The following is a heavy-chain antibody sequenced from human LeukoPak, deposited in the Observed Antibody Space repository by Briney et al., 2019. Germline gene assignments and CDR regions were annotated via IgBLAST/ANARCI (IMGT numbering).Heavy chain of an antibody. CDR3: AKNGFWSGYDYYYYMDV. J-gene: IGHJ6*03. Sequence: GASVKVSCKASGGTFSSYAISWVRQAPGQGLEWMGRIIPIFGTANYAQKFQGRVTITTDESTSTAYMELSSLRSEDTAVYYCAKNGFWSGYDYYYYMDVWGKGTTVTVSS. CDR1: GGTFSSYA. V-gene: IGHV1-69*05. D-gene: IGHD3-3*01. CDR2: IIPIFGTA.